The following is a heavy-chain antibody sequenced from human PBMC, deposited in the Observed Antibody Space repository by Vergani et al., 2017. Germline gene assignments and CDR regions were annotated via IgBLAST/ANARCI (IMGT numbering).Heavy chain of an antibody. CDR1: GFTFSSYA. CDR2: ISGSVGST. CDR3: AKYWGHVDTAMHEQWLFSPYFDD. Sequence: VQLVESGGGVVQPGGSLRLSCAASGFTFSSYAMSWVRQAPGKGLEWVSAISGSVGSTYYADSVKGRFTISRDNSKNTLYLQMNSLRAEDTAVYYCAKYWGHVDTAMHEQWLFSPYFDDWGQGTLVTVSS. J-gene: IGHJ4*02. V-gene: IGHV3-23*04. D-gene: IGHD5-18*01.